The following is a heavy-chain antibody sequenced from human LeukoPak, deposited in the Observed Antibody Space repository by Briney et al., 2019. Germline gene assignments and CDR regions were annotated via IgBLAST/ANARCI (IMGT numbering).Heavy chain of an antibody. J-gene: IGHJ4*02. CDR1: GFTFSSYS. CDR3: ARPTLYDYGDYPPYY. CDR2: ISSSSSYI. D-gene: IGHD4-17*01. Sequence: GGSLRLSCAASGFTFSSYSMNWVRQAPGKGLEWVSSISSSSSYIYYADSVKGRFTISRDNAKNSLYLQMNSLRAEDTAVYYCARPTLYDYGDYPPYYWGQGTLVTVSS. V-gene: IGHV3-21*01.